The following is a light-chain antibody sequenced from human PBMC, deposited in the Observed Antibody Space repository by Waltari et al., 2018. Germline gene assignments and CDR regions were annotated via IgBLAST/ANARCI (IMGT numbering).Light chain of an antibody. CDR1: QSILYSSNNKNY. V-gene: IGKV4-1*01. Sequence: INCKSSQSILYSSNNKNYLAWYQQKPGQAPKLLIYWASTRESGVPDRFSGSGSGTDFTLTISSLQAEDVAVYHCQQYYSSPPTFGQGTKLEIK. J-gene: IGKJ2*01. CDR2: WAS. CDR3: QQYYSSPPT.